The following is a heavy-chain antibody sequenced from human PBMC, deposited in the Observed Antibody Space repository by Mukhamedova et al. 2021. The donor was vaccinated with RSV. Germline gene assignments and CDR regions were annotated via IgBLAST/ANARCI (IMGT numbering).Heavy chain of an antibody. D-gene: IGHD2-15*01. V-gene: IGHV3-21*01. CDR3: ARDERIKTFLTGWYFDL. J-gene: IGHJ2*01. Sequence: GKGLEWVSSISSSSSYIYYADSVKGRFTISRDNAKNSLYLQMNSLRAEDTAVYYCARDERIKTFLTGWYFDLWGRGTLVTVSS. CDR2: ISSSSSYI.